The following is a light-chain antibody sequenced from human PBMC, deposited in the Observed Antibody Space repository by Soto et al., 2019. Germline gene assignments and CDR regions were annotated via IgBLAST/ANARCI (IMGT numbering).Light chain of an antibody. CDR1: SSDIGAYNY. Sequence: GLTQPASVSGSPGQSITISCTGTSSDIGAYNYVSWYQQYPGKAPKLMIYGVTNRPSGVSNRFSGSKTGNTASLTISGVQAEDEADYYCFSNGSGATDVFGPAPKVTV. CDR2: GVT. J-gene: IGLJ1*01. CDR3: FSNGSGATDV. V-gene: IGLV2-14*01.